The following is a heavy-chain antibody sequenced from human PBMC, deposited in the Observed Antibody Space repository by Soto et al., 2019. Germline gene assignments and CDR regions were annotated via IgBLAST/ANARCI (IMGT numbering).Heavy chain of an antibody. Sequence: GGSLRLSCAASVFTFSNYAMTWVRQAPGKGLEWVSGISGDGDRTYYTDSVKGRFTISRDNSKNTLYLQMSSLRVEDTAVYHCAKGYYGSGSYDYWGQGTLVTVSS. V-gene: IGHV3-23*01. CDR3: AKGYYGSGSYDY. J-gene: IGHJ4*02. CDR2: ISGDGDRT. CDR1: VFTFSNYA. D-gene: IGHD3-10*01.